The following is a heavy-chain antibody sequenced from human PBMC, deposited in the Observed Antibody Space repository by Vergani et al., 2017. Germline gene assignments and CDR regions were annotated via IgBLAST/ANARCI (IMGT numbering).Heavy chain of an antibody. J-gene: IGHJ6*03. CDR3: ARGPDGYCSSTSCYKNYYYMDV. V-gene: IGHV4-31*03. Sequence: QVQLQESGPGLVKPSQTLSLTCTVSGGSISSGGYYWSWIRQHPGKGLEWLGYIYYSGSTYYNPSLKSRVTISVDTSKNQFSLKLSSVTAADTAVYYCARGPDGYCSSTSCYKNYYYMDVWGKGTTVTVSS. CDR1: GGSISSGGYY. CDR2: IYYSGST. D-gene: IGHD2-2*02.